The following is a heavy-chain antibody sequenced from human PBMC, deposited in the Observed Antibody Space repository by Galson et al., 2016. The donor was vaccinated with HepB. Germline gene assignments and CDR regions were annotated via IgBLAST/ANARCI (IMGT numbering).Heavy chain of an antibody. CDR1: GGTFSSYA. D-gene: IGHD3-3*01. Sequence: SVKVSCKASGGTFSSYAISWVRQAPGQGLEWMGGIIPFFGTANYAQKFQGRVTITADKSTSTAYMELSSLRSEDTAVYYCARGEGTMYDFWSGHPSPHYYYMDVWGKGTTVTVSS. J-gene: IGHJ6*03. CDR3: ARGEGTMYDFWSGHPSPHYYYMDV. V-gene: IGHV1-69*06. CDR2: IIPFFGTA.